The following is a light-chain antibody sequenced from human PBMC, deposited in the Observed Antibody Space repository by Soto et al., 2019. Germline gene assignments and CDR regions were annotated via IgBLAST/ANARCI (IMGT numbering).Light chain of an antibody. J-gene: IGKJ1*01. CDR1: QSVLYSSNNKNY. V-gene: IGKV4-1*01. CDR3: QQSYATPQT. CDR2: WAS. Sequence: DIVMTQSPDSLAVSLGERATINCKSSQSVLYSSNNKNYLAWYQQKPGQPPKLLISWASTRETGVPDRFSGSGSGADFTLTISSLQAEDVAVYFCQQSYATPQTFGQGTKVEMK.